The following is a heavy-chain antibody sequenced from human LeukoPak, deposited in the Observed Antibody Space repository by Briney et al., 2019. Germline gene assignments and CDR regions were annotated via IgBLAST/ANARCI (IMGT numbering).Heavy chain of an antibody. CDR2: VHLSGRT. V-gene: IGHV4-4*02. CDR3: AREGGPYRPLDY. J-gene: IGHJ4*02. CDR1: GGSISSTNW. Sequence: SETLSLTCGVSGGSISSTNWWTWVRQPPGEGLEWIGEVHLSGRTNYNPSLKSRVTMSVDMSENHISLKLTSVTAADAAVYYCAREGGPYRPLDYSGQGTLVTVSS.